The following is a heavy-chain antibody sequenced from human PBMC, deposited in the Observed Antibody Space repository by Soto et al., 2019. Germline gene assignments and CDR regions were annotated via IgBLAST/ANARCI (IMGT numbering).Heavy chain of an antibody. V-gene: IGHV4-34*01. D-gene: IGHD2-2*01. CDR2: INHSGST. CDR3: ARFEEYCSSTSYLTGQQLTGGYYYGMDV. Sequence: SETLSLTCAVYGGSFSGYYWSWIRQPPGKGLEWIGEINHSGSTNYNPSLKSRVTISVDTSKNQFSLKLSSVTAADTAVYYCARFEEYCSSTSYLTGQQLTGGYYYGMDVWGQGTTVTVSS. CDR1: GGSFSGYY. J-gene: IGHJ6*02.